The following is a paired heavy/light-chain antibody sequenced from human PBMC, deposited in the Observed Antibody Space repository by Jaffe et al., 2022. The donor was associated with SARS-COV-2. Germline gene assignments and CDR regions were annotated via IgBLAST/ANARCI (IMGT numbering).Heavy chain of an antibody. J-gene: IGHJ6*03. Sequence: QVQLVESGGGVVQPGRSLRLSCVASGFTFSSYAMHWVRQAPGKGLEWVAVISYDGSNKYYADSVKGRFTISRDSSKNTLYLQMNSLRAEDTAVYFCARRGEQVAVIYYYYYIDVWGKGTTVTVSS. CDR2: ISYDGSNK. V-gene: IGHV3-30*04. D-gene: IGHD2-15*01. CDR1: GFTFSSYA. CDR3: ARRGEQVAVIYYYYYIDV.
Light chain of an antibody. CDR1: SSDVGGYNL. Sequence: QSALTQPASVSGSPGQSITISCTGTSSDVGGYNLVSWYQQHPGKAPKLMIYDVINRPSGVSNRFSGSKSGNTASLTLSGLQAEDEADYYCSSYTSSSTLVFGGGTKLTVL. CDR3: SSYTSSSTLV. CDR2: DVI. V-gene: IGLV2-14*01. J-gene: IGLJ3*02.